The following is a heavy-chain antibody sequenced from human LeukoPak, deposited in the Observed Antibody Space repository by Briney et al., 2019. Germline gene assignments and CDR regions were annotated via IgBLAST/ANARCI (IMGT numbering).Heavy chain of an antibody. Sequence: SVKGRFTISRDNSKNTLYLQMNSLRAEDTAVYYCAKNYGSGSCIDYWGQGILVTVPS. V-gene: IGHV3-23*01. CDR3: AKNYGSGSCIDY. D-gene: IGHD3-10*01. J-gene: IGHJ4*02.